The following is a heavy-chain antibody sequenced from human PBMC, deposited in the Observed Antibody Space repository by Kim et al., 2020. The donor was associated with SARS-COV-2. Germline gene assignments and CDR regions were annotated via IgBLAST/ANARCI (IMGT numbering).Heavy chain of an antibody. Sequence: GGSLRLSCAASGFTFSNAWMSWVRQAPGKGLEWVGLIKSKTDGGTKDYAAPVQGRFTISRDDSKNTLYLQMNSLKTEDTAVYYCTARYSDILTGYWSVDYWGQRALFTVSS. CDR1: GFTFSNAW. J-gene: IGHJ4*02. CDR2: IKSKTDGGTK. CDR3: TARYSDILTGYWSVDY. D-gene: IGHD3-9*01. V-gene: IGHV3-15*01.